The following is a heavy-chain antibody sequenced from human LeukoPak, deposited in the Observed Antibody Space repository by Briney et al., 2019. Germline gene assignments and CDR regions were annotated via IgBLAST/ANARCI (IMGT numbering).Heavy chain of an antibody. J-gene: IGHJ4*02. CDR1: GFTFSNAW. V-gene: IGHV3-15*01. Sequence: GGSLRLSCAASGFTFSNAWMSWVRQAPGKGLEWVGRIKSKTDGGTTDCAAPVKGRFTISRDEAKNTLYLQMNSLKTEDTAVYYCTTGSGDYGLDYWGQGTLVTASS. CDR2: IKSKTDGGTT. CDR3: TTGSGDYGLDY. D-gene: IGHD4-17*01.